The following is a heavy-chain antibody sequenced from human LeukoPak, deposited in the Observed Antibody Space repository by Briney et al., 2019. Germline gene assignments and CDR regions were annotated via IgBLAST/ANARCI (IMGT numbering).Heavy chain of an antibody. J-gene: IGHJ3*02. CDR2: ISGSGGST. D-gene: IGHD1-7*01. V-gene: IGHV3-23*01. CDR3: ASPGTTHDAFDM. Sequence: PGGSLGLSCAASGFTFSSYGMSWVRQAPGKGLEWVSAISGSGGSTYYADSVKGRFTISRDNSKSTLDLEMNSLRVEDTAVYYCASPGTTHDAFDMWGQGTTVTVSS. CDR1: GFTFSSYG.